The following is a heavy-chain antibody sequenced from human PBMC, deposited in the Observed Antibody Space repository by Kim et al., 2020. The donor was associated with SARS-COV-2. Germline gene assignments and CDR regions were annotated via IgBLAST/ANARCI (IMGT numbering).Heavy chain of an antibody. CDR2: ISGGGGST. CDR1: GFTFSSYA. CDR3: ARGSQRSSSSEDY. J-gene: IGHJ4*02. D-gene: IGHD6-6*01. Sequence: GGSLRLSCVASGFTFSSYAMSWVRQAPGKGLEWVSAISGGGGSTYYADYVKGRFTISRDNSKTTLSLQMNSLRADDTAVYYCARGSQRSSSSEDYWGQGT. V-gene: IGHV3-23*01.